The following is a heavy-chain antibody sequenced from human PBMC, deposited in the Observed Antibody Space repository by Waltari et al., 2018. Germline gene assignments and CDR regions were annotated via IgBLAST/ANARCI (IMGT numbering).Heavy chain of an antibody. D-gene: IGHD7-27*01. CDR1: GFTFTSYW. J-gene: IGHJ4*02. Sequence: EVQVVESGGGLVQPGGSLRLPCAASGFTFTSYWRSWVRQAPGKGPEWVANINQDGSEKNYVDYVKGRFTISRDNAKDSLYLQMNSLRAEDTAVYFCARDHWGPDYWGQGTLVTVSS. V-gene: IGHV3-7*01. CDR3: ARDHWGPDY. CDR2: INQDGSEK.